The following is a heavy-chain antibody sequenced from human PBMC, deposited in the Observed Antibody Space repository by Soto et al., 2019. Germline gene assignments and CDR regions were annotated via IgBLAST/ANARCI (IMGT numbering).Heavy chain of an antibody. Sequence: EVQLVQSGAEVKKPGESLRISCKGSGYSFTSYWITWVRQLPVRGLEWMGRIDPSDSYTTYSPSFQRHITISVDKSSSTAYLQWTSLKASDTAMHYCAIHEGAPAADGLDVWGQGTTVTVSS. CDR3: AIHEGAPAADGLDV. V-gene: IGHV5-10-1*01. D-gene: IGHD2-2*01. CDR1: GYSFTSYW. J-gene: IGHJ6*02. CDR2: IDPSDSYT.